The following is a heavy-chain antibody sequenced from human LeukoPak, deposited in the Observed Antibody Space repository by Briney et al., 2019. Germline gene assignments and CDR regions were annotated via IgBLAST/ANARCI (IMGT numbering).Heavy chain of an antibody. V-gene: IGHV3-23*01. CDR2: ISGSGGST. D-gene: IGHD6-19*01. J-gene: IGHJ4*02. Sequence: GGSLRLSCAASGFTFSSYGMSWVRQAPGKGLEWVSAISGSGGSTYYAASVKGRFTISRDNSKNTLYLQMNSLRAEDTAVYYCAKSPGQWGNFDYWGQGTLVTVSS. CDR3: AKSPGQWGNFDY. CDR1: GFTFSSYG.